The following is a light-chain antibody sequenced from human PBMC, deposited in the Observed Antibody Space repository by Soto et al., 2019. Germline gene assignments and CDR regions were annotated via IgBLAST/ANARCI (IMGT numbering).Light chain of an antibody. CDR1: QTVSRY. Sequence: DIQLTQAPSSLSASVGDGVTITCRASQTVSRYLNWYQQKSGTAPKLLIYAASTLHTGVPSRFSGRGSGTDFTLTINNLQREDFADYFCQQTYSNLWKFGQGTKVDIK. CDR2: AAS. J-gene: IGKJ1*01. CDR3: QQTYSNLWK. V-gene: IGKV1-39*01.